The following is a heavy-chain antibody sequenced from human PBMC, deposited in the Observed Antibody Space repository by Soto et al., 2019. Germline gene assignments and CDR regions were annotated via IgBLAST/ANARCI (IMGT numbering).Heavy chain of an antibody. CDR1: GFTFSSYS. CDR2: ISSSSSYI. CDR3: ARARPTFTFDAFDI. V-gene: IGHV3-21*01. J-gene: IGHJ3*02. Sequence: GGSLRLSCAPSGFTFSSYSMNWVRQAPGKGLEWVSSISSSSSYIYYADSVKGRFTISRDNAKNSLYLQMNSLRAEDTAVYYCARARPTFTFDAFDIWGQGTMVTVSS.